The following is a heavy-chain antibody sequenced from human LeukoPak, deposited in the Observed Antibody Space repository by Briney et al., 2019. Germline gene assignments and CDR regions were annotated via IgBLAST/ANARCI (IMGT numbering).Heavy chain of an antibody. D-gene: IGHD3-22*01. V-gene: IGHV4-59*01. CDR1: GGTISSYY. J-gene: IGHJ5*02. CDR2: IYYSGST. CDR3: ARENYYDSTGCRNCLDP. Sequence: SETLSLTCTVSGGTISSYYWNWIRQPPGKGLEWIGYIYYSGSTNYNPSLKSRVTISVDTSKNQFSLKLSSVTAADTAVYYCARENYYDSTGCRNCLDPWGQGTLVTVSS.